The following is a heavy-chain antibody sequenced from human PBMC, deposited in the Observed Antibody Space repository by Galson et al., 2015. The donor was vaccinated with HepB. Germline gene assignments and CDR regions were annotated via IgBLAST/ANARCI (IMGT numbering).Heavy chain of an antibody. J-gene: IGHJ4*02. V-gene: IGHV3-33*01. D-gene: IGHD6-6*01. CDR1: GFTFSSYG. CDR2: IWYDGSNK. CDR3: ARDPHTRQLVPPPGY. Sequence: SLRLSCAASGFTFSSYGMHWVRQAPGKGLEWVAVIWYDGSNKYYADSVKGRFTISRDNSKNTLYLQMNSLRAEDTAVYYCARDPHTRQLVPPPGYWGQGTLVTVSS.